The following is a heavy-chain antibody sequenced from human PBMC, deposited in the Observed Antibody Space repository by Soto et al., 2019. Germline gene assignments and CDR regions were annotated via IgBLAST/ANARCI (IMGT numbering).Heavy chain of an antibody. J-gene: IGHJ4*02. D-gene: IGHD6-6*01. Sequence: SSETLSLTCAVYGGSFSGYYWSWIRQPPGKGLEWIGEINHSGSTNYNPSLKSRVTISVDTSKNQFSLKLSSVTAADTAVYYCARGMRPDDYFDYWGQGTLVTVSS. CDR3: ARGMRPDDYFDY. CDR2: INHSGST. CDR1: GGSFSGYY. V-gene: IGHV4-34*01.